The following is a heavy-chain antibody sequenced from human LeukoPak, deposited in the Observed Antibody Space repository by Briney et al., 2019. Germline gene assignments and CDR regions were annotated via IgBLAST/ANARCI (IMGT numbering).Heavy chain of an antibody. Sequence: GGSLRLSCAASGFTVSSNYMSWVRQAPGKGLERVSVIYSGGSTYYADSVKGRFTISRDNSKNTLYLQMNSLRAEDTAVYYCARKRRDGYYFDYWGQGTLVTVSS. J-gene: IGHJ4*02. V-gene: IGHV3-53*01. D-gene: IGHD5-24*01. CDR1: GFTVSSNY. CDR3: ARKRRDGYYFDY. CDR2: IYSGGST.